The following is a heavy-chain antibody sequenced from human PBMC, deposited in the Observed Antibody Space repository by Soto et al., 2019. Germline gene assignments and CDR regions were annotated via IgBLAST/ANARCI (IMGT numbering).Heavy chain of an antibody. J-gene: IGHJ4*02. D-gene: IGHD3-9*01. CDR2: IYYRGNA. CDR3: ASLEGLATISYYFDF. Sequence: QLQLQESGPGLVKPSETLSLTCSVSDDSINSDKYYWGWIRQPPGKGLEWIGSIYYRGNAYYNPSLQTRVTLSLEKSRSQFSLKLNSVTSADSAVYFCASLEGLATISYYFDFWGPGALVTVSS. CDR1: DDSINSDKYY. V-gene: IGHV4-39*01.